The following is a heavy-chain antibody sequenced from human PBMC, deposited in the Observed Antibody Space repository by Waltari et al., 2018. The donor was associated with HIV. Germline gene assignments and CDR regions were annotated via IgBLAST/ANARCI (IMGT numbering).Heavy chain of an antibody. V-gene: IGHV4-34*02. CDR3: ARHRFVRGNSAWYFLY. Sequence: QVQLQQWGAGLLKPSETLSLTCAVSCESFSNYWWTWIRQTPGKGLEWIGEINHSGTTDYNPSLRSRLTMSIDTSKNQFSLKWSSVTAADAGFYYCARHRFVRGNSAWYFLYWGQGTHVTVSS. CDR2: INHSGTT. CDR1: CESFSNYW. J-gene: IGHJ4*02. D-gene: IGHD6-19*01.